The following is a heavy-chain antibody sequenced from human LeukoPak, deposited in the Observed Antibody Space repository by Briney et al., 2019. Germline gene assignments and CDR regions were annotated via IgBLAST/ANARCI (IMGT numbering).Heavy chain of an antibody. CDR1: GYTFTSYY. V-gene: IGHV1-46*01. CDR3: ARGTGYRREFDS. D-gene: IGHD5-12*01. Sequence: ASVKVPCKASGYTFTSYYMHWVRQPPGQGLEWMGIINPNGGSTSYAQKFQGRDTMTRDTSTSTVYMELSSLRSEDTAVYYCARGTGYRREFDSWGQGTLVTVSS. J-gene: IGHJ4*02. CDR2: INPNGGST.